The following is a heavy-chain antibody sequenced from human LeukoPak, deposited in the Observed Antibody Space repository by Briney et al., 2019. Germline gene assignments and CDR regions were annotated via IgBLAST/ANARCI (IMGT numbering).Heavy chain of an antibody. CDR1: GYTFTSYD. V-gene: IGHV1-18*01. J-gene: IGHJ5*02. CDR2: ISAYNGNT. D-gene: IGHD3-3*01. CDR3: ARVLRFLEWLEGWFDP. Sequence: ASVKVSCKASGYTFTSYDINWVRQATGQGLEWMGWISAYNGNTNYAQKLQGRVTMTTDTSTSTAYMELRSLRSDDTAVYYCARVLRFLEWLEGWFDPWGQGTLVTVSS.